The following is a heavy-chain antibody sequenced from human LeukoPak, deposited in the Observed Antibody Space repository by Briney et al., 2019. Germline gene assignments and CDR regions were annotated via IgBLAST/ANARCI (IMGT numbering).Heavy chain of an antibody. Sequence: SETLSLTCAVSGYSISSGYYWGWIRQPPGKGLEWIGSIYHSGSTYYNPSLKSRVTISVDTSKNQFSLKLSSVTAADTAVYYCVRITSPGYWGQGTLVTVSS. V-gene: IGHV4-38-2*01. D-gene: IGHD3-10*01. J-gene: IGHJ4*02. CDR2: IYHSGST. CDR3: VRITSPGY. CDR1: GYSISSGYY.